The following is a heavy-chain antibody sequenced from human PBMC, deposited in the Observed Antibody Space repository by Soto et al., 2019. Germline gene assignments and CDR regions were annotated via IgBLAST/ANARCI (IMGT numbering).Heavy chain of an antibody. CDR1: GYTFTSYG. D-gene: IGHD6-13*01. J-gene: IGHJ4*02. V-gene: IGHV1-18*01. Sequence: ASAKVSCKASGYTFTSYGISWVRQAPGQGLEWMGWISAYNGNTNYAQKLQGRVTMTTDTSTSTAYMELRSLRSDDTAVYYCARSAKYSSSWTTGFDYWGQGTLVTVSS. CDR2: ISAYNGNT. CDR3: ARSAKYSSSWTTGFDY.